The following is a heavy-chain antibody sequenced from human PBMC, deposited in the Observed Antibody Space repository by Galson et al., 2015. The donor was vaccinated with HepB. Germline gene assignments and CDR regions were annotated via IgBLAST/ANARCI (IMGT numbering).Heavy chain of an antibody. V-gene: IGHV3-48*04. D-gene: IGHD3-10*01. CDR1: TFIFSTYS. CDR2: ISSSSTTI. Sequence: SLRLSCAASTFIFSTYSMNWVRQAPGKGLEWVSYISSSSTTIYYADSVKGRFTISRDNAKNSLYLQMNSLRAEDTAIYYCAKDSLRDYFGSGTLWAFDVWGQGTMVTVSS. J-gene: IGHJ3*01. CDR3: AKDSLRDYFGSGTLWAFDV.